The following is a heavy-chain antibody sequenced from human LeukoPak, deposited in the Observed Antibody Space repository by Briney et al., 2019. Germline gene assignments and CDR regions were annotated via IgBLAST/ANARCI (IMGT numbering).Heavy chain of an antibody. CDR1: GFTFSSYG. V-gene: IGHV3-33*06. Sequence: GGSLRLSCAASGFTFSSYGMHWVRQAQGKGLEWVAVIWYDGSNKYYADSVKGRFTISRDNSKNTLYLQMNSLRAKDTAVYYCAKDQDVAVAGHEYYMDVWGKGTTVTVSS. CDR3: AKDQDVAVAGHEYYMDV. CDR2: IWYDGSNK. J-gene: IGHJ6*03. D-gene: IGHD6-19*01.